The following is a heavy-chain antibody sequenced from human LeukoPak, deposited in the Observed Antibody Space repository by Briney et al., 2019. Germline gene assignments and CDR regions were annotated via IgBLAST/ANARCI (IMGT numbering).Heavy chain of an antibody. CDR1: GGSISSSSYY. D-gene: IGHD6-13*01. Sequence: SETLSLTCTVSGGSISSSSYYWGWIRQPPGKGLEWIGSIYYSGSTYYNPSLKSRVTISVDTSKNQFSLKLSSVTAADTAVYYCARPLRGAAAGPDFDYWGQGALVTVSS. CDR3: ARPLRGAAAGPDFDY. J-gene: IGHJ4*02. CDR2: IYYSGST. V-gene: IGHV4-39*01.